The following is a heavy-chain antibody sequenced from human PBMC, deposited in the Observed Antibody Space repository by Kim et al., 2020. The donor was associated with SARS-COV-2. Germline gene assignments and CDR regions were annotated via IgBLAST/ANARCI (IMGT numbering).Heavy chain of an antibody. V-gene: IGHV3-74*03. J-gene: IGHJ4*02. D-gene: IGHD3-3*01. CDR3: ARDLRSVSADYYFDY. CDR2: ISGDGSSK. Sequence: GGSLRLSCAASGFTFSRFWIHWVRQGPGKGLEWVSGISGDGSSKSDADSAKGRFTISRDNAKNTVYLQMNSLRAEDTAIYFCARDLRSVSADYYFDYWGQGILVSVSS. CDR1: GFTFSRFW.